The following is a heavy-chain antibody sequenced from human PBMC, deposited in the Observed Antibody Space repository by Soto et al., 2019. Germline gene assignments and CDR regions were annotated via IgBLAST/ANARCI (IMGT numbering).Heavy chain of an antibody. Sequence: GGSLRLSCAASGFTFSSYGMHWVRQAPGKGLEWVAIISYDGSDKYYADSVKGRFTISRDNSKNTLYLQMNSLTTEDTAVYYCAKDNPAVHYWGQGTLVTVS. CDR2: ISYDGSDK. J-gene: IGHJ4*02. CDR1: GFTFSSYG. CDR3: AKDNPAVHY. V-gene: IGHV3-30*18.